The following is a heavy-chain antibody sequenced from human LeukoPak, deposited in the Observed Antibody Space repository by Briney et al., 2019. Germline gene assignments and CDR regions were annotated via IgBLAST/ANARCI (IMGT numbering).Heavy chain of an antibody. CDR3: ARDLARELPEYFDF. CDR1: GYSFSSNYY. V-gene: IGHV4-38-2*02. D-gene: IGHD1-7*01. CDR2: IHHRGST. J-gene: IGHJ4*02. Sequence: SETLSLTCAVSGYSFSSNYYWGWVRQPPGRGLEWIASIHHRGSTYYNPSLKSRVTISVDTSKNQFSLKLSSVTAADTATYYCARDLARELPEYFDFWGQGTLVTVSS.